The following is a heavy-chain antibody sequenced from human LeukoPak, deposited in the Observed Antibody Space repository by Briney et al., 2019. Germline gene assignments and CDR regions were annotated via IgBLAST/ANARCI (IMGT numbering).Heavy chain of an antibody. CDR1: GFSFSNYA. CDR3: AKTRGYCSGGSCYGDS. V-gene: IGHV3-23*01. Sequence: GGSLRLSCSASGFSFSNYAMTWVRQAPGKGLEWVSTISNSGDSTYYADSVKGRFTISRDSSKNTVSLQMSSLRAEDTALYYCAKTRGYCSGGSCYGDSWGQGTLVTVSS. CDR2: ISNSGDST. J-gene: IGHJ4*02. D-gene: IGHD2-15*01.